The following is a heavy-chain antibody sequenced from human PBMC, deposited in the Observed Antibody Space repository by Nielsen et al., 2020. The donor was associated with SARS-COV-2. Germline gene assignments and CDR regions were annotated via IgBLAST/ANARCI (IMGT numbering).Heavy chain of an antibody. Sequence: GESLKISCAASGFTFSSYAMHWVRQAPGKGLEWVAVISYDGSNKYYADSVKGRFTISRDNSKNTLYLQMNSLRAEDTAEYYCARDLEDGMDVWGQGTTVTVSS. CDR3: ARDLEDGMDV. CDR1: GFTFSSYA. D-gene: IGHD1-1*01. V-gene: IGHV3-30*14. J-gene: IGHJ6*02. CDR2: ISYDGSNK.